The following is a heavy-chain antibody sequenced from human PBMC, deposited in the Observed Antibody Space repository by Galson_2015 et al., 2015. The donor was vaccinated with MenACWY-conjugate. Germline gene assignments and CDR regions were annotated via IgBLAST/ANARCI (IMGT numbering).Heavy chain of an antibody. V-gene: IGHV4-59*08. CDR3: ARHGGSTSYGSSGYPADDAFDI. CDR1: GGSISSYY. Sequence: SETLSLTCTVSGGSISSYYWSWIRQPPGKGLEWIGYIYYSGSTNYNPSLKSRVTISVDTSKNQFSLKLSSVTAADTAVYYCARHGGSTSYGSSGYPADDAFDIWGQGTMVTVSS. J-gene: IGHJ3*02. CDR2: IYYSGST. D-gene: IGHD3-22*01.